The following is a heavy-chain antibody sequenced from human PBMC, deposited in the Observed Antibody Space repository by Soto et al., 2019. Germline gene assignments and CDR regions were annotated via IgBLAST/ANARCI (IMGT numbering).Heavy chain of an antibody. D-gene: IGHD3-3*01. CDR2: IIPIFGTA. CDR3: ARVLSHYDFWSGPPHYYYYGMDV. V-gene: IGHV1-69*13. CDR1: GGTFSSYA. Sequence: GASVQVSCKASGGTFSSYAISWVRQAPGQGLEWMGGIIPIFGTANYAQKFQGRVTITADESTSTAYMELSSLRSEDTAVYYCARVLSHYDFWSGPPHYYYYGMDVWGQGTTVTVSS. J-gene: IGHJ6*02.